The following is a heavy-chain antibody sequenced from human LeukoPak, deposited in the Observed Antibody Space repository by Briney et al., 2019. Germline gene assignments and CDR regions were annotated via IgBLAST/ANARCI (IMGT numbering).Heavy chain of an antibody. CDR2: IYYTGST. CDR3: ARVGLAAGPNYYGMDV. CDR1: GGSISTYY. V-gene: IGHV4-59*01. J-gene: IGHJ6*04. D-gene: IGHD6-13*01. Sequence: SETLSLTCSVSGGSISTYYWTWIRQPPGKGLEWIGHIYYTGSTIYHPSLKSRATISVDMSKNQFSLKLSSVTAADTAVYYCARVGLAAGPNYYGMDVWGKGTTVTVSS.